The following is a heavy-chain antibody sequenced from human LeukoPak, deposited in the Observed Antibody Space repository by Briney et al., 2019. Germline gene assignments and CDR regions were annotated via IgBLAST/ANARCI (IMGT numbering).Heavy chain of an antibody. Sequence: SETLSLTCTASGGSISSYYWSWIRQPAGKGLEWIGRIYTSGSTNYNPSLKSRVTMSVDTSKNQFSLKLSSVTAADTAVYYCARSSSSRPTLDYWGQGTLVTVSS. CDR3: ARSSSSRPTLDY. V-gene: IGHV4-4*07. J-gene: IGHJ4*02. CDR2: IYTSGST. D-gene: IGHD6-6*01. CDR1: GGSISSYY.